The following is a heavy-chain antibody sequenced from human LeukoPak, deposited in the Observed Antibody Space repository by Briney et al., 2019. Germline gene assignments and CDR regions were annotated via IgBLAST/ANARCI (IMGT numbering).Heavy chain of an antibody. Sequence: SETLSLTCTVSGGSISSSNYYWGWIRQPPGKGLEWIGSIYYSGSTYYNPSLKSRVTISVDTSKNQFSLKLSSVTAAVTAVYYCARGDLYSSSWYNWGQGTLVTVSS. CDR3: ARGDLYSSSWYN. CDR2: IYYSGST. CDR1: GGSISSSNYY. J-gene: IGHJ4*02. V-gene: IGHV4-39*07. D-gene: IGHD6-13*01.